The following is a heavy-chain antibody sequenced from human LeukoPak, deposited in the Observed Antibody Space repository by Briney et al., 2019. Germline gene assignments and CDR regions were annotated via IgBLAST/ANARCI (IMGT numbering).Heavy chain of an antibody. CDR3: AKGGQTAARDMDV. D-gene: IGHD2-2*01. J-gene: IGHJ6*03. CDR2: MNWYAGTT. CDR1: GFTFGDYT. V-gene: IGHV3-43*01. Sequence: GGSLRLSFAAPGFTFGDYTMHSVRQPPGKGLEWVSRMNWYAGTTYYADSVKGRFTISRDNSKNSLYLQMNSLRSEDTALYYCAKGGQTAARDMDVWGKGTTVRVSS.